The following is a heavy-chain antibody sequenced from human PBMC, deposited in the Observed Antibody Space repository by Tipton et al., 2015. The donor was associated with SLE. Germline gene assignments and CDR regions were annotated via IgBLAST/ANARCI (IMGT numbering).Heavy chain of an antibody. Sequence: GLVKPSETLSLTCTVSGGSISSSSFYLAWIRQTPGKGLEWIGNIYNSVSTNYNPSLKSRVTMSVDTSENQFSLRVTSVTAADSAIYYCTRDRTPDYYYYYGIDIWGQGTTVTVSS. J-gene: IGHJ6*02. D-gene: IGHD2-15*01. CDR1: GGSISSSSFY. V-gene: IGHV4-39*07. CDR3: TRDRTPDYYYYYGIDI. CDR2: IYNSVST.